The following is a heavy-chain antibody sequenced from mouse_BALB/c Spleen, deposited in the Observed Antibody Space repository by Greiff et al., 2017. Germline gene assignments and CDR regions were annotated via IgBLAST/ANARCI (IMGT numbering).Heavy chain of an antibody. CDR2: ISYSGST. J-gene: IGHJ4*01. V-gene: IGHV3-2*02. CDR3: ARGITTLYAMDY. D-gene: IGHD2-4*01. Sequence: VQLQESGPGLVKPSQSLSLTCTVTGYSITSDYAWNWIRQFPGNKLEWMGYISYSGSTSYNPSLKSRISITRDTSKNQFFLQLNSVTTEDTATYYCARGITTLYAMDYWGQGTSVTVSS. CDR1: GYSITSDYA.